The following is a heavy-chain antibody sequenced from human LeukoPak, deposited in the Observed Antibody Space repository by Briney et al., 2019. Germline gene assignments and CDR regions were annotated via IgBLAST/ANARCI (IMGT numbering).Heavy chain of an antibody. Sequence: GASVKVSCKASGYTFTGYYMHWVRQAPGQGLEWMGRINPNSGGTNYAQKFQGRVTMTRDTSISTAYMELSRLRSDGTAVYYCARGLVVVAATEYNWFDPWGQGTLVTVSS. V-gene: IGHV1-2*06. D-gene: IGHD2-15*01. J-gene: IGHJ5*02. CDR2: INPNSGGT. CDR1: GYTFTGYY. CDR3: ARGLVVVAATEYNWFDP.